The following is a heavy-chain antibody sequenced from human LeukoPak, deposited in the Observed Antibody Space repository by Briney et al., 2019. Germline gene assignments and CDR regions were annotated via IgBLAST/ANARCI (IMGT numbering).Heavy chain of an antibody. CDR3: AKVRPRSGSSYYFDY. CDR2: ISGSGGST. CDR1: GFTFSSYG. D-gene: IGHD1-26*01. Sequence: GGSLRLSCAASGFTFSSYGMSWVRQAPGKGLEWVSAISGSGGSTYYADSVKGRFTISRDNSKNTLYLQMNSLRAEDTAVYYCAKVRPRSGSSYYFDYWGQGTLVTVSS. V-gene: IGHV3-23*01. J-gene: IGHJ4*02.